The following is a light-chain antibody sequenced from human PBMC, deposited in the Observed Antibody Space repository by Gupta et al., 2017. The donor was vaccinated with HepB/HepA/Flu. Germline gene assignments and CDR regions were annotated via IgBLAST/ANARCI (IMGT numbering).Light chain of an antibody. CDR2: ETS. CDR1: TGAVTSGHY. J-gene: IGLJ2*01. Sequence: QAVVTQEPSVTMSPGGTVPLTCGSSTGAVTSGHYPYWFQQKPGQAPRTLIYETSNKRSWTPARFSGSLLGGKAVLTLSGAQPEDEADYYCLLSYNGVRVFGGGTKLTVL. CDR3: LLSYNGVRV. V-gene: IGLV7-46*01.